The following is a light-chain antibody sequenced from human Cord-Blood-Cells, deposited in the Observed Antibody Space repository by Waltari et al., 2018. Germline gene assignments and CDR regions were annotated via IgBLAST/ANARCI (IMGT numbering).Light chain of an antibody. CDR1: SSDVGGYNY. CDR3: CSYAGSYTLGV. Sequence: QSALTQPRSVSGSPGQSVTISCTGTSSDVGGYNYVSWYQQHPGKAPKLMIYDVSKRPSGVPDRFSVSKSGNTASLTISGLQAEDEADYYCCSYAGSYTLGVFGTGTKVTVL. J-gene: IGLJ1*01. V-gene: IGLV2-11*01. CDR2: DVS.